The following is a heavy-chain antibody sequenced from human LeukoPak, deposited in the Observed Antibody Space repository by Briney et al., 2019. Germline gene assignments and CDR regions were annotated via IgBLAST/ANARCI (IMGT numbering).Heavy chain of an antibody. CDR1: GDSISSYY. J-gene: IGHJ4*02. V-gene: IGHV4-4*07. D-gene: IGHD6-13*01. Sequence: SETLSLTCNVSGDSISSYYWSWIRQPAGKGLEWIGRIYTSGSTNYHPSLKSRVTMSVDTSKNQFSLKLSSVTAADTAVYYCARAPSTYSSSWYAYWGQGALVTVSS. CDR2: IYTSGST. CDR3: ARAPSTYSSSWYAY.